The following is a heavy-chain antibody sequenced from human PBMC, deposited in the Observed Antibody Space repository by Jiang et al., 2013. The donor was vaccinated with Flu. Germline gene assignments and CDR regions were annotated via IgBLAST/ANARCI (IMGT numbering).Heavy chain of an antibody. J-gene: IGHJ4*02. CDR2: IVPMFGTK. CDR3: ARNGSDNSGYYHS. D-gene: IGHD3-3*01. V-gene: IGHV1-69*01. CDR1: GDTYNNYA. Sequence: SGAEVKEPGSSVKVSCKASGDTYNNYALMWVRQAPGLGLEWMGEIVPMFGTKYYAKKFQGRVTFTADAFTSTAYMELSGLRHEDSALYYCARNGSDNSGYYHSWGQGTLITVST.